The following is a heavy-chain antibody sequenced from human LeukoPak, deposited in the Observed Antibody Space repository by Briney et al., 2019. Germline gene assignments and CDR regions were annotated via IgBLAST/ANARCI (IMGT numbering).Heavy chain of an antibody. J-gene: IGHJ4*02. V-gene: IGHV3-23*01. CDR2: ISGSGGST. Sequence: GGSLRLSCAAYGFTFSSYAMSWVRQAPGKGLEWVSAISGSGGSTYYADSVKGRFTISRDNSKNTLYLQMNSLRAEDTAVYYCAKDGSITIFGVVISYFDYWGQGTLVTVSS. D-gene: IGHD3-3*01. CDR1: GFTFSSYA. CDR3: AKDGSITIFGVVISYFDY.